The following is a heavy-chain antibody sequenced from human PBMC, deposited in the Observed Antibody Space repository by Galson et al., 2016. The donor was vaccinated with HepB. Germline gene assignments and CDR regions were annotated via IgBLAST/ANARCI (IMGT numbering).Heavy chain of an antibody. Sequence: SVKVSCKASGYTFTSYGISWVRQAPGQGLEWMGWISTYDGDTNYAQNLQGRVTMTTDTSTTTAYMELMNLRSDDTAMYYCARDWYCSAGSCYDAFDIWGQGTMVTVSS. D-gene: IGHD2-15*01. CDR2: ISTYDGDT. J-gene: IGHJ3*02. V-gene: IGHV1-18*01. CDR3: ARDWYCSAGSCYDAFDI. CDR1: GYTFTSYG.